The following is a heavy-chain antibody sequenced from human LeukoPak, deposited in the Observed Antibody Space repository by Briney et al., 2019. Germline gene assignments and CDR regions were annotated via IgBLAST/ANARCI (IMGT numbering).Heavy chain of an antibody. J-gene: IGHJ6*02. V-gene: IGHV1-18*01. CDR3: ARDSGLVVVITTNYYYGMDV. CDR2: ISAYNGNT. Sequence: ASVKVSCKASGYTFTSYGISWVRQAPGQGLEWMGWISAYNGNTNYAQKLQGRVTMTTDTSTSTAYMELRSLRSDDTAVYYCARDSGLVVVITTNYYYGMDVWGQGTTVTVS. CDR1: GYTFTSYG. D-gene: IGHD3-22*01.